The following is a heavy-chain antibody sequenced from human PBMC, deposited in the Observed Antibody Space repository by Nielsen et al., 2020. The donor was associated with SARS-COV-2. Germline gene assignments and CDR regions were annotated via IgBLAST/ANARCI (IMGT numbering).Heavy chain of an antibody. Sequence: GESLKISCAASGFSFSTHWMSWVRQAPGKGLEWLATIKQSASETYYVDSVKGRFTISRDNAKNSLYLQMNTLRAEDTAVYYCARDLGGDAYWGQGTQVTVSS. D-gene: IGHD2-21*02. CDR3: ARDLGGDAY. CDR2: IKQSASET. CDR1: GFSFSTHW. J-gene: IGHJ4*02. V-gene: IGHV3-7*01.